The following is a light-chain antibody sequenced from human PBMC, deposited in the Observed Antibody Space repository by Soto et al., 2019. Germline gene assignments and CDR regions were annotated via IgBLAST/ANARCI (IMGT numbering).Light chain of an antibody. CDR3: SSYTSSSTLEV. Sequence: QSALTQPASVSGSPGQSITISCTGTTSDVGGYNYVSWYQQHPGKAPKLMIYDVSYWPSGVSNRFSGSKSGNTASLTISGLQAEDEADYYCSSYTSSSTLEVFGTGTKLTVL. CDR2: DVS. CDR1: TSDVGGYNY. J-gene: IGLJ1*01. V-gene: IGLV2-14*01.